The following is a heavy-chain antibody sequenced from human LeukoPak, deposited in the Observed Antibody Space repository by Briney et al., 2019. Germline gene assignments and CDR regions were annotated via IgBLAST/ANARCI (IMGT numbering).Heavy chain of an antibody. D-gene: IGHD5-24*01. CDR1: GFTFRNYW. V-gene: IGHV3-74*01. CDR3: AKRGDGGAWYDS. CDR2: ISSAGSTT. J-gene: IGHJ5*01. Sequence: GGSLRLSCAVSGFTFRNYWRDWVRQVPGKGLVWVSRISSAGSTTAYADSVKGRFTISRDNAKNTMYLEMSSLRAEDTAVYYCAKRGDGGAWYDSWGQGTLVIVSS.